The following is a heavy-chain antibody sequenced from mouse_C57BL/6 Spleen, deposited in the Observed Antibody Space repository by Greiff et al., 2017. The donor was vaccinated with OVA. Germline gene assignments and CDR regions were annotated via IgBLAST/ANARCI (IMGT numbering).Heavy chain of an antibody. CDR3: ARAYYDYRFAY. V-gene: IGHV1-59*01. CDR1: GYTFTSYW. CDR2: IDPSDSYT. D-gene: IGHD2-4*01. Sequence: QVQLKQSGAELVRPGTSVKLSCKASGYTFTSYWMHWVKQRPGQGLEWIGVIDPSDSYTNYNQKFKGKATLTVDTSSSTAYMQLSSLTSEDSAVYYCARAYYDYRFAYWGQGTLVTVSA. J-gene: IGHJ3*01.